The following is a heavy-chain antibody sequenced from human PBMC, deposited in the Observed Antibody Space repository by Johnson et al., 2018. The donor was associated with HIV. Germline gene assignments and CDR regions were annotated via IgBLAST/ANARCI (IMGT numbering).Heavy chain of an antibody. V-gene: IGHV3-20*04. CDR2: INWNGGST. CDR1: GFTFDDHG. D-gene: IGHD6-6*01. J-gene: IGHJ3*02. Sequence: VQLVESGGGVVRPGGSLRLSCAASGFTFDDHGMSWVRQAPGKGLEWVSGINWNGGSTGYADSVKGRFTISRDNAKNSLYLQMNSLRAEDMAVYYCATLKGPRLHIAARRPDAFDIWGQGTMVTVSS. CDR3: ATLKGPRLHIAARRPDAFDI.